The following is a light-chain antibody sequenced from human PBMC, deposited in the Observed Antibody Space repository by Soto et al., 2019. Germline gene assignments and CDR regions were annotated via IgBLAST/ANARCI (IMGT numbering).Light chain of an antibody. CDR1: QSVSSSY. J-gene: IGKJ2*01. Sequence: EIVLTQSPGTLSLSPGEIATLSCRASQSVSSSYLAWYQQKPGQAPRLLIYGASSRATGIPDRFSGSGSGTDFTLTISRLEPEDFAVYYCQQYGSSRGYTFGQGTKLEIK. CDR2: GAS. V-gene: IGKV3-20*01. CDR3: QQYGSSRGYT.